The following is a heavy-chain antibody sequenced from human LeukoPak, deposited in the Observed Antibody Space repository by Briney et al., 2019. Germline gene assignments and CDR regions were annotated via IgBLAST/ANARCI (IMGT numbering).Heavy chain of an antibody. CDR1: GYTFTGYY. CDR3: ARDHIISVLDGFDP. V-gene: IGHV1-2*02. CDR2: INPNSGGT. Sequence: HWASVKVSCKASGYTFTGYYMHWVRQAPGQGLEWMGWINPNSGGTNYAQKFQGRVTMTRDTSISTAYMELSRLRSDDTAVYYCARDHIISVLDGFDPWGQGTLVTVSS. J-gene: IGHJ5*02. D-gene: IGHD2-21*01.